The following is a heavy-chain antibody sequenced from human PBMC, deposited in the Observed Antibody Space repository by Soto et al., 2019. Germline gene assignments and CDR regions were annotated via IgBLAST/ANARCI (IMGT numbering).Heavy chain of an antibody. Sequence: PWGSLRLSCVASGFTFNNFLMSWVRQAPGKGLEWVSGISGRGGTISYADSVKGRFTISRDNSKNTLYLQMNSLRAEDTAIYYCAKADDILTGYAFDPWGQGTLVTVSS. J-gene: IGHJ5*02. V-gene: IGHV3-23*01. D-gene: IGHD3-9*01. CDR2: ISGRGGTI. CDR3: AKADDILTGYAFDP. CDR1: GFTFNNFL.